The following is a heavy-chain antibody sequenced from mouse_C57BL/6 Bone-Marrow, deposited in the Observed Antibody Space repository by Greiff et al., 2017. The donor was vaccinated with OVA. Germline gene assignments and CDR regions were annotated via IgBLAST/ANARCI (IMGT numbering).Heavy chain of an antibody. CDR1: GYTFTSYW. J-gene: IGHJ4*01. D-gene: IGHD1-1*02. V-gene: IGHV1-64*01. CDR2: IHPNSGST. Sequence: QVQLQQPGAELVKPGASVKLSCKASGYTFTSYWMHWVKQRPGQGLEWIGMIHPNSGSTNYNEKFKSKATLTVDKSSSTAYMQLSSLTSEDSAFYYCARWLLWAMDYWGQGTSVTVSS. CDR3: ARWLLWAMDY.